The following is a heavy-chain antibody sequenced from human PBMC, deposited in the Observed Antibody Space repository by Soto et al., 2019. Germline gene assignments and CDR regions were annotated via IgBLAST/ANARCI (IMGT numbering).Heavy chain of an antibody. V-gene: IGHV3-53*01. D-gene: IGHD6-19*01. CDR2: IYSGGST. J-gene: IGHJ4*02. CDR1: GFTVSSNY. CDR3: ARVFVRERGIAVAAHFDY. Sequence: PGGSLRLSCAASGFTVSSNYMSWVRQAPGKGLEWVSVIYSGGSTYYADSVKGRFTISRDNSKNTLYLQMNSLRAEDTAVYYCARVFVRERGIAVAAHFDYWGQGTLVLVSS.